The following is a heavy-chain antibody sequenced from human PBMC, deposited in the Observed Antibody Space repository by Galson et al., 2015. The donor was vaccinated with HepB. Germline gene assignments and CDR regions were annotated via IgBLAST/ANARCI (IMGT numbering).Heavy chain of an antibody. CDR2: IYWDDDK. Sequence: PALVKPTQTLTLTCTFSGFSHSTSGVGVGWIRQPPGKALEWLALIYWDDDKRYSPSLKSRLTITKDTSKNQVVLTMTNMDPVDTATYYCASLAPNYYYDSSGHWSFDYWGQGTLVTVSS. D-gene: IGHD3-22*01. V-gene: IGHV2-5*02. CDR1: GFSHSTSGVG. CDR3: ASLAPNYYYDSSGHWSFDY. J-gene: IGHJ4*02.